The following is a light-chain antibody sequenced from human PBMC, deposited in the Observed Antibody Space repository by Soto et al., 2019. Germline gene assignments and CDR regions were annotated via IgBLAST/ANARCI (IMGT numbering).Light chain of an antibody. J-gene: IGKJ2*01. CDR1: QSLLHSNGYNY. Sequence: DIVMTQSPLSLPVTPVEPASISCRSSQSLLHSNGYNYLDWYLQKPGQSPQLLIYLGSNRASGVPDRFSGSGSGTDFTLKISSVEAEDVGVYYCMQALQTPYTFGQGTKVESK. CDR3: MQALQTPYT. CDR2: LGS. V-gene: IGKV2-28*01.